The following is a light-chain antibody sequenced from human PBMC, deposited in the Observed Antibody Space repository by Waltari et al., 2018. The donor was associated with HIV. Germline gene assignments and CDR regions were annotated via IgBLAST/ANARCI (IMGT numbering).Light chain of an antibody. CDR1: SSDGVAYNL. Sequence: QSALTQPASVSGSPGQSITISCPGTSSDGVAYNLLSWYQQHPGKAPKLMIFELTKRPSVISDRFSGSRSGNTASLTISGLQAEDEGDYYCCSYTGTGVVFGGGTKLTVL. V-gene: IGLV2-23*02. CDR2: ELT. CDR3: CSYTGTGVV. J-gene: IGLJ2*01.